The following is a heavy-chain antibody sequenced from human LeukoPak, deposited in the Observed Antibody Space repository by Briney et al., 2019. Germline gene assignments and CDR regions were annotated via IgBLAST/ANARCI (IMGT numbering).Heavy chain of an antibody. CDR1: GFTFTTYW. CDR3: ARSFYGHDPYYCYMDV. CDR2: IKEDGSEK. D-gene: IGHD2-2*01. V-gene: IGHV3-7*01. Sequence: GGSLRLTCAASGFTFTTYWMSWVRQAPGKGLEWVATIKEDGSEKYHVDSVKGRFTISRENAKNSLYLQMNSLRAEDTAVYYCARSFYGHDPYYCYMDVWGKGTTVTISS. J-gene: IGHJ6*03.